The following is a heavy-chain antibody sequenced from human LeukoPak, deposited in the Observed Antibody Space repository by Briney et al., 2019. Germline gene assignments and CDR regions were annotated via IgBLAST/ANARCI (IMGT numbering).Heavy chain of an antibody. CDR3: ARVHCPSSCLLNWFDP. CDR1: GGSISTYY. CDR2: MYYSGST. V-gene: IGHV4-59*08. Sequence: PSETLSLTCPVSGGSISTYYWSWIRQPPGKGLEWIGYMYYSGSTNYNPSLKSRVTISVDTSKNQFSLKLSSVTAADTAVYYCARVHCPSSCLLNWFDPWGQGTLVTVSS. J-gene: IGHJ5*02. D-gene: IGHD2-2*01.